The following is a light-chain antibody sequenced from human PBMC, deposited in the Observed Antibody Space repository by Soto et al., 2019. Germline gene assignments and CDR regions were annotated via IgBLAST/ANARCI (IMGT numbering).Light chain of an antibody. CDR3: QQYGSSPLWT. J-gene: IGKJ1*01. CDR2: GAS. CDR1: QSVADNF. Sequence: EIVLTPSPGSLSLSPGERATLSCRASQSVADNFLAWYQQKPGQAPRLLIYGASTRATGIPDRFSGSGSGTGFTLTISRLEPEDFAVYYCQQYGSSPLWTFGQGTKVDIK. V-gene: IGKV3-20*01.